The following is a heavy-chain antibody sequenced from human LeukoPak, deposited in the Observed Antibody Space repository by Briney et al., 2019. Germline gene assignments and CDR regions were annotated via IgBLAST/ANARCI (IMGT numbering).Heavy chain of an antibody. CDR3: ARGFRHYYDSSGYSDY. CDR1: GYSFTSYW. V-gene: IGHV5-51*01. J-gene: IGHJ4*02. CDR2: IYPGDSDT. D-gene: IGHD3-22*01. Sequence: GESLKISCKGSGYSFTSYWIGLVRQMPGKGLEWMGIIYPGDSDTRYSPSFQGQVTISADKSISTAYLQWSSLKASDTAMYYCARGFRHYYDSSGYSDYWGQGTLVTVSS.